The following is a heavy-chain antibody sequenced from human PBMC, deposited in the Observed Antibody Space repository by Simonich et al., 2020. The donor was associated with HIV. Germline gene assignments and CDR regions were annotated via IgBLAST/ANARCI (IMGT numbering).Heavy chain of an antibody. CDR1: GYSISSGYY. D-gene: IGHD1-26*01. CDR3: ARVGRGAEFDY. V-gene: IGHV4-38-2*01. Sequence: QVQLQESGPGLVKPSATLSLTCAVSGYSISSGYYAGWVRQPPGRGLEWVGSIDHSGITYYSPSLKSRVTISVDTSKNHFSLKLTSVTAADTAVYYCARVGRGAEFDYWGQGTLVTVSS. J-gene: IGHJ4*02. CDR2: IDHSGIT.